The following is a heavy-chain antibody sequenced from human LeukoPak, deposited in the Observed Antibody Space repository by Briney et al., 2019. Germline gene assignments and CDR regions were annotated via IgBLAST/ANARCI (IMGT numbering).Heavy chain of an antibody. D-gene: IGHD3-3*01. CDR1: GFTFSSYE. V-gene: IGHV3-48*03. J-gene: IGHJ6*02. CDR3: ASLRQFRSGGSWYGLDV. Sequence: GGSLRLSCEASGFTFSSYEMNWVRQAPGKGLEWISYISGSGDTIYYADSMKGRFTISRDNAKNSRYLQMSSLRAEDTAVYYCASLRQFRSGGSWYGLDVWGQGSTVTVSS. CDR2: ISGSGDTI.